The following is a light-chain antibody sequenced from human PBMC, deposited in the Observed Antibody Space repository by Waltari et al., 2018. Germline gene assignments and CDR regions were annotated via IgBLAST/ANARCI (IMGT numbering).Light chain of an antibody. Sequence: LVLTQSPSASASLGASVKLTCSLPGEYSAYAIAWHQKQPLKGPRYLMTVNSEGSHKKGDGISERFSGSSSDLDRYLIISRLQSDDEAGYFCQTWGTGIQVFGSGTKLTVL. CDR1: GEYSAYA. J-gene: IGLJ3*02. CDR2: VNSEGSH. V-gene: IGLV4-69*01. CDR3: QTWGTGIQV.